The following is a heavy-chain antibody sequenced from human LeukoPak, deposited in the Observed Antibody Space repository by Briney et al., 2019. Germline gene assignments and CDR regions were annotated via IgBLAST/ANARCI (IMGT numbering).Heavy chain of an antibody. CDR1: GFTFSSHV. V-gene: IGHV3-30-3*01. Sequence: GGSLRLSCAASGFTFSSHVMHWVRQAPGKGLEWVAVISSDGSSKYYADSVKGWFTISRDNSKNTLYLQMNSLRAEDTAVYYCAKVKRGEYDFWSGYYEIYYYYGMDVWGQGTTVTVSS. D-gene: IGHD3-3*01. CDR2: ISSDGSSK. J-gene: IGHJ6*02. CDR3: AKVKRGEYDFWSGYYEIYYYYGMDV.